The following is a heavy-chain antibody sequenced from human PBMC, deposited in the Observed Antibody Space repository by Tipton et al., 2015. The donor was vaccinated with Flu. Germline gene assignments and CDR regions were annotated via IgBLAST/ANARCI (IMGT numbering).Heavy chain of an antibody. CDR3: ARAPDGIVGATVFDY. D-gene: IGHD1-26*01. CDR2: IYYSGST. V-gene: IGHV4-59*02. CDR1: GFTVSSNY. J-gene: IGHJ4*02. Sequence: LRLSCAASGFTVSSNYMSWVRQAPGKGLEWIGYIYYSGSTNYNPSLKGRVTISVDTSKNQFSLKLSSVTAADTAVYYCARAPDGIVGATVFDYWGQGTLVTVSS.